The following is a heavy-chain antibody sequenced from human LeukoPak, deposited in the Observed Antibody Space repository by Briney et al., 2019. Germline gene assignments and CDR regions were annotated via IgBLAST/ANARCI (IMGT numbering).Heavy chain of an antibody. Sequence: SETLSLICAVYGGSFSGYYWSWIRQPSGKGLEWIGEINHSGSTNYNPSLKSRVTISVDTSKNQFSLKLSSVTAADTAVYYCASWGGGAYWGQGTLVTVSS. CDR1: GGSFSGYY. V-gene: IGHV4-34*01. CDR2: INHSGST. J-gene: IGHJ4*02. D-gene: IGHD3-16*01. CDR3: ASWGGGAY.